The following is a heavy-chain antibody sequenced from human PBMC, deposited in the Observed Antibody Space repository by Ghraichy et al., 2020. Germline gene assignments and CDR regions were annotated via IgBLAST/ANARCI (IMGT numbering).Heavy chain of an antibody. CDR3: ARVDTNGWGSVDY. J-gene: IGHJ4*02. CDR2: IYYSGDT. V-gene: IGHV4-59*01. CDR1: GGSISTYY. Sequence: SCTVSGGSISTYYWSWIRQTPGTGLEWIGYIYYSGDTNYNPSLKSRVTISVDSSTNQFSLKLRSVTAADTAVYYCARVDTNGWGSVDYWGQGTLVTVSS. D-gene: IGHD6-19*01.